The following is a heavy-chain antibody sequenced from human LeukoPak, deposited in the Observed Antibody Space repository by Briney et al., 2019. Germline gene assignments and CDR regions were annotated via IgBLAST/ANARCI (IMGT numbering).Heavy chain of an antibody. V-gene: IGHV1-69*05. CDR2: IIPIFGTA. CDR3: ARGGSRDGYNSVFGFLFDY. D-gene: IGHD5-24*01. CDR1: GGTFSSSA. Sequence: GSSVKVSCKASGGTFSSSAISWVRQAPGQGLEWMGGIIPIFGTANYAQKFQGRVTITTDESTSTAYMELSSLRSEDTAVYYCARGGSRDGYNSVFGFLFDYWGQGTPVTVSS. J-gene: IGHJ4*02.